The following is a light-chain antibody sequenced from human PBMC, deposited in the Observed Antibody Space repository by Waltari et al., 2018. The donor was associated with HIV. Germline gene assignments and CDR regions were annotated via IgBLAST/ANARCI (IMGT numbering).Light chain of an antibody. CDR1: QSISSW. V-gene: IGKV1-5*03. J-gene: IGKJ1*01. CDR3: QQYNSYSPWT. Sequence: DIQMTQSPSTLSASVGDRVTITCRASQSISSWLAWYQQKPGKAPKLLIYKASSLESGVTSRFSGSGSGTEFTITISSLQPDDFATYYCQQYNSYSPWTFGQGTKVEIK. CDR2: KAS.